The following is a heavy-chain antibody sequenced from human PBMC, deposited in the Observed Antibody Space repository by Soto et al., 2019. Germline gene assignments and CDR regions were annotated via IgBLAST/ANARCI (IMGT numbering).Heavy chain of an antibody. Sequence: EVQVLESGGDLVQPGGSLRLSCAASGFTFSNYAMTWVRQAPGKGLEWVSTISGSGDSIYYAVSVKGRFTISRDNSKNTLYLQMHRLRADDWAGYYWSTGRQMGYLGQGTLVIVSS. CDR3: STGRQMGY. V-gene: IGHV3-23*01. J-gene: IGHJ4*02. D-gene: IGHD1-26*01. CDR1: GFTFSNYA. CDR2: ISGSGDSI.